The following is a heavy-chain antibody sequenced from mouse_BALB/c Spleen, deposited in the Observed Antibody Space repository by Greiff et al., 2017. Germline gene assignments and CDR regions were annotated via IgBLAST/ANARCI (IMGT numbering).Heavy chain of an antibody. V-gene: IGHV7-3*02. Sequence: EVKLVESGGGLVQPGGSLRLSCATSGFTFTDYYMSWVRQPPGKALEWLGFIRNKANGYTTEYSASVKGRFTISRDNSQSILYLQMNTLRAEDSATYYCARDRDSWDYWGQGTTLTVSS. CDR2: IRNKANGYTT. CDR3: ARDRDSWDY. CDR1: GFTFTDYY. J-gene: IGHJ2*01. D-gene: IGHD3-3*01.